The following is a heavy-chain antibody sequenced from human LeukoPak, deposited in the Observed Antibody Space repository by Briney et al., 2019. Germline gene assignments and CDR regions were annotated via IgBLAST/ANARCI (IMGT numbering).Heavy chain of an antibody. Sequence: GGSLRLSCAASGFTFSSYGMHWVRQAQGKGLEWVAVIWYDGSNKYYADSVKGRFTISRDNSKNTLYLQMNSLRAEDTAVFYCARVMGIYEANQLLWTFDYWGQGTLVTVSS. J-gene: IGHJ4*02. CDR3: ARVMGIYEANQLLWTFDY. CDR1: GFTFSSYG. V-gene: IGHV3-33*08. CDR2: IWYDGSNK. D-gene: IGHD2-2*01.